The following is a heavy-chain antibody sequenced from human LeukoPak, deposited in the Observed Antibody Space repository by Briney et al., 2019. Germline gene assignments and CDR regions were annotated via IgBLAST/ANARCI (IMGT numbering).Heavy chain of an antibody. J-gene: IGHJ4*02. CDR2: ISSDENNK. V-gene: IGHV3-30*03. D-gene: IGHD4-11*01. CDR3: ARRRYSMIDY. CDR1: GFTFSSYV. Sequence: GGSLRLSCAASGFTFSSYVMHWVRQAPGKGLEWVALISSDENNKYLADSVRGRFTISRDNSKNTLYLQMNSLRAEDTAVYYCARRRYSMIDYWGQGTLVTVSS.